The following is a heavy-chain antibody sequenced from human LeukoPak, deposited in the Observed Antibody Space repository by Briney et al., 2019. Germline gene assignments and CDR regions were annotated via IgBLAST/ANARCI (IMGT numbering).Heavy chain of an antibody. CDR2: MNPKSGNT. V-gene: IGHV1-8*03. D-gene: IGHD3-10*01. CDR1: GYTFTRYD. CDR3: ARPEGSDYYGSGSYFDY. J-gene: IGHJ4*02. Sequence: ASVKVSCKASGYTFTRYDINWVRQATGQGLEWMGWMNPKSGNTGHAQKFQGRVTITRDTSISTVYMELSSLRSEDTAVYYCARPEGSDYYGSGSYFDYWGQGTLVTVSS.